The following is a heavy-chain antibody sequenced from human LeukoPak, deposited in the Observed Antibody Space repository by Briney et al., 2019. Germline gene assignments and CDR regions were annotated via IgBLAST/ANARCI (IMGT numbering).Heavy chain of an antibody. Sequence: GASVKVSCKASGYTFTNYGISWVRQVPGQGLEWMGWISAYNDTNYAQKFQGRVTMTTDTSTSTAYMELRSLRSDDTVVYFCAKWNYDSGGYSNYFDPWGQGTLVTVSS. V-gene: IGHV1-18*01. CDR1: GYTFTNYG. J-gene: IGHJ5*02. D-gene: IGHD3-22*01. CDR2: ISAYNDT. CDR3: AKWNYDSGGYSNYFDP.